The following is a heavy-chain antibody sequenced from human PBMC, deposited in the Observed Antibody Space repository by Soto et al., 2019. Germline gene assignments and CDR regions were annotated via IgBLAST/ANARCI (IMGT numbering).Heavy chain of an antibody. V-gene: IGHV3-23*01. Sequence: EVQLLESGGGLIQPGGSLRLSCAASGFTFNTHALSWVRQAPGMGLEWVSTFSDSGTVTYYADSVKGRFTVSRDNSKNTLYLQMNSLRFEDTAVYYCAKGPRRQQLVGWGQGAVDWGQGTLVAVSS. D-gene: IGHD6-13*01. CDR1: GFTFNTHA. J-gene: IGHJ1*01. CDR2: FSDSGTVT. CDR3: AKGPRRQQLVGWGQGAVD.